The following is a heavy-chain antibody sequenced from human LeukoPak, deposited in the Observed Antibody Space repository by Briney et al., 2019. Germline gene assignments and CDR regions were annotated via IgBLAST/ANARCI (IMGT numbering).Heavy chain of an antibody. CDR1: GYTFTSYD. CDR3: ARMDYGSGTYLEGNWFDP. Sequence: ASVKASCKASGYTFTSYDINWVRQATGQGLEWMGWMNPNSGNTGYAQKFQGRVTMTRNTSISTAYMELSSLRSEDTAVYYCARMDYGSGTYLEGNWFDPWGQGTLVTVSS. V-gene: IGHV1-8*01. CDR2: MNPNSGNT. D-gene: IGHD3-10*01. J-gene: IGHJ5*02.